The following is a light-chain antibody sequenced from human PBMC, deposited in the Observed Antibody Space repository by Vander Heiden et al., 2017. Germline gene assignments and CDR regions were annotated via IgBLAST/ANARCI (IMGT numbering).Light chain of an antibody. Sequence: EIVLTQSPGSLSLSPGERATLSCRASQSVSSNYLAWYQQRPGKAPRRLIYGASTMATGIPDRFSGSGSGTDFTISISRVEPEDSAVYSCQQYGSSPWTFGQGTKVEIK. CDR1: QSVSSNY. CDR2: GAS. CDR3: QQYGSSPWT. V-gene: IGKV3-20*01. J-gene: IGKJ1*01.